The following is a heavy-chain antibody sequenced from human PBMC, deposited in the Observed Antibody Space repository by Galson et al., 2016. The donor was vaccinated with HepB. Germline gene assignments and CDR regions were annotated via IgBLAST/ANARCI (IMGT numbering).Heavy chain of an antibody. CDR3: ARRGNYKGGALDV. Sequence: SLRLSCAASGFTFNTYTMDWVRQAPGRGLEWVGSVVPTGGIRNYADSVKGRLTISRDNSKDTLHLHMNNLRVDDTAVYYCARRGNYKGGALDVWGQGTLVAVSS. V-gene: IGHV3-23*01. J-gene: IGHJ3*01. D-gene: IGHD5-24*01. CDR2: VVPTGGIR. CDR1: GFTFNTYT.